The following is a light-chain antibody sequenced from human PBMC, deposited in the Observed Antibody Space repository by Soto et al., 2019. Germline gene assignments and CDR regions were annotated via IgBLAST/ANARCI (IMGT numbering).Light chain of an antibody. V-gene: IGLV1-40*01. Sequence: QSALTQPPSVSGAPGQSVTISCTGSSSNIGAGHDVHWYQQFPGTAPKVLIYGNSNRPSGVPDRFSGSKSGTSASLAITGLQAEDEADYYCQSYDSSLSGSNVFGTGTKVTVL. CDR3: QSYDSSLSGSNV. CDR1: SSNIGAGHD. J-gene: IGLJ1*01. CDR2: GNS.